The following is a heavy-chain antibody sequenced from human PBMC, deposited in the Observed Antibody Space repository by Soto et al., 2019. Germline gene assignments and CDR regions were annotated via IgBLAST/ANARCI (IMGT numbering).Heavy chain of an antibody. CDR2: ISGSGGST. J-gene: IGHJ5*02. D-gene: IGHD6-13*01. Sequence: AGGSLRLSCAASGFTFSGYAMSWVRQAPGKGLEWVSAISGSGGSTYYADSVKGRFTISRDNSKNTLYLQMNSLRAEDTAVYYCAKADEWWINSSSRYNWFDLWGQGTLVPVSS. CDR3: AKADEWWINSSSRYNWFDL. CDR1: GFTFSGYA. V-gene: IGHV3-23*01.